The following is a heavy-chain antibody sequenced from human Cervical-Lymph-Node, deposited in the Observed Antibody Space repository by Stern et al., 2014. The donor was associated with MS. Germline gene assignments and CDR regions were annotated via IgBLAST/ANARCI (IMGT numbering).Heavy chain of an antibody. D-gene: IGHD6-19*01. J-gene: IGHJ4*02. V-gene: IGHV1-18*01. CDR1: GYTFSSYG. CDR3: ARKGHSSGWYDFFDY. Sequence: QVQLVQSGAEVKKPGASVKVSCEASGYTFSSYGLTWVRQAPGQGLEWMGWISAYNGYTNYAQKFQDRVTMTTDSSTNTAYLELRSLISDDTAVYYCARKGHSSGWYDFFDYWGQGTLVTVSS. CDR2: ISAYNGYT.